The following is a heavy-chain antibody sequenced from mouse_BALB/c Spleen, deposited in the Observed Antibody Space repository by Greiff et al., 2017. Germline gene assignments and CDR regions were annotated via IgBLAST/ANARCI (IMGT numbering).Heavy chain of an antibody. CDR2: ILPGSGST. J-gene: IGHJ1*01. V-gene: IGHV1-9*01. Sequence: QVQLQQSGAELMKPGASVKISCKATGYTFSSYWIEWVKQRPGHGLEWIGEILPGSGSTNYNEKFKGKATFTADTSSNTAYMQLSSLTSEDSAVYYCARKGVRGYFDVWGAGTTVTVSS. D-gene: IGHD2-14*01. CDR1: GYTFSSYW. CDR3: ARKGVRGYFDV.